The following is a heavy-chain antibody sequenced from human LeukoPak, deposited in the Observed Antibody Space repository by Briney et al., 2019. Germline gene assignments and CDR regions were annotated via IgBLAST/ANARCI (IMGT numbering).Heavy chain of an antibody. V-gene: IGHV4-4*02. CDR3: VRDLDDGNYALAF. CDR1: GDSVGSSASGNS. Sequence: PSETLSLTCAVSGDSVGSSASGNSRWNWVRQPPGKTLEWIGEIYCSGGTHSNPSLRRRVTMSLDRSKNQLTLNVRSVTAADTAVYYCVRDLDDGNYALAFWGQGTLVTVSS. CDR2: IYCSGGT. J-gene: IGHJ4*02. D-gene: IGHD4-17*01.